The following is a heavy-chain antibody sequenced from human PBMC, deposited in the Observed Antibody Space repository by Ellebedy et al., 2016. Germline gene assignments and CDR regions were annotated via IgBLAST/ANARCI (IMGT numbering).Heavy chain of an antibody. CDR1: GFTVGNNY. CDR2: IWYDGSNK. Sequence: GGSLRLSXAASGFTVGNNYMSWVRQAPGKGLEWVAVIWYDGSNKYYADSVKGRFTISRDNSKNTLYLQMNSLRAEDTAVYYCARDRSSGWYPGGLDYWGQGTLVTVSS. V-gene: IGHV3-33*08. D-gene: IGHD6-19*01. J-gene: IGHJ4*02. CDR3: ARDRSSGWYPGGLDY.